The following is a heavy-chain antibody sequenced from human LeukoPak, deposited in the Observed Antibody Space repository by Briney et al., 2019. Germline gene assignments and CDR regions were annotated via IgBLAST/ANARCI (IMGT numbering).Heavy chain of an antibody. CDR2: IYYSGST. CDR3: ARARSSGWPDY. CDR1: GGSISSYY. D-gene: IGHD6-19*01. V-gene: IGHV4-59*01. Sequence: KPSETLSLTCTVSGGSISSYYWSWIRQPPGKGLEWIGYIYYSGSTNYNPSLKRLVTISVDTSKNQFSLKLSSVTAADTAVYYCARARSSGWPDYWGQGTLVTVSS. J-gene: IGHJ4*02.